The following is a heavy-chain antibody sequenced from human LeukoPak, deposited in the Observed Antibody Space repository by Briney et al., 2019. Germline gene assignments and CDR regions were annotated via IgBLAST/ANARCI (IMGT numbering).Heavy chain of an antibody. J-gene: IGHJ4*02. Sequence: GASVKVSCKASGGTFSSYAISWVRQAPGQGLEWMGGIIPSFGTANYAQRFQGRVTITADESTSTGYMELSSLRSEDTAVYYCARDHRANCGPAYFDYWGQGSLVTVSS. D-gene: IGHD1-1*01. V-gene: IGHV1-69*13. CDR3: ARDHRANCGPAYFDY. CDR1: GGTFSSYA. CDR2: IIPSFGTA.